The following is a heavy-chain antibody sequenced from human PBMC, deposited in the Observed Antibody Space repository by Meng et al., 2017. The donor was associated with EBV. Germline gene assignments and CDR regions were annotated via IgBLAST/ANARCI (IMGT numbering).Heavy chain of an antibody. D-gene: IGHD1-26*01. CDR3: ARGGGNRGGIVGATYRLNWFDP. Sequence: QVQLQQWGAGLLKPSEXLSLTCAVYGGSFSGYYWSWIRQPPGKGLEWIGEINHSGSTNYNPSLKSRVTISVDTSKNQFSLKLSSVTAADTAVYYCARGGGNRGGIVGATYRLNWFDPWGQGTLGTVSS. V-gene: IGHV4-34*01. J-gene: IGHJ5*02. CDR2: INHSGST. CDR1: GGSFSGYY.